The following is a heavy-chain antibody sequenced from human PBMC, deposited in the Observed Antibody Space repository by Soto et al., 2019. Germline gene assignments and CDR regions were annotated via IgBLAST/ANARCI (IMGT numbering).Heavy chain of an antibody. Sequence: SQTLSLTCAISGDSVSSNSAAWNWIRQSPSRGLEWLGRTYYRSKWYNDYAVSVKSRITINPDTSKNPFSLQLNSVTPEDTAVYYCARADIAEALVPYFDYWGQGTLVTVSS. D-gene: IGHD6-19*01. CDR1: GDSVSSNSAA. CDR3: ARADIAEALVPYFDY. V-gene: IGHV6-1*01. J-gene: IGHJ4*02. CDR2: TYYRSKWYN.